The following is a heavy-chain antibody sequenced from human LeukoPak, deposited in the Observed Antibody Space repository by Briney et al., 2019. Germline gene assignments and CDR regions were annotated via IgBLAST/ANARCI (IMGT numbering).Heavy chain of an antibody. CDR1: GGSFSGYY. CDR2: INHSGST. J-gene: IGHJ3*02. D-gene: IGHD2-2*01. V-gene: IGHV4-34*01. CDR3: ARASNASFDAFDI. Sequence: SETLSLTCAVYGGSFSGYYWSWIRQPPGKGLEWIGEINHSGSTNYNPSLRSRVTISVDTSKNQFSLKLSSVTAADTAVYFCARASNASFDAFDIWGQGTMVTVYS.